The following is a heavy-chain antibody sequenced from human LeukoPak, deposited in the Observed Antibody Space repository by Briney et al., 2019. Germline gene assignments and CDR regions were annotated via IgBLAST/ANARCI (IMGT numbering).Heavy chain of an antibody. CDR1: GFTFSSSW. CDR2: INNDGTTT. CDR3: ARGLQLRGDFDY. D-gene: IGHD5-24*01. V-gene: IGHV3-74*01. Sequence: PGGSLRLSCAASGFTFSSSWMYWVRQAPGKGLVWVSRINNDGTTTTDADSVKGRFTISRDNSKNTLYLQMNSLRAEDTAVYYCARGLQLRGDFDYWGQGTLVTVSS. J-gene: IGHJ4*02.